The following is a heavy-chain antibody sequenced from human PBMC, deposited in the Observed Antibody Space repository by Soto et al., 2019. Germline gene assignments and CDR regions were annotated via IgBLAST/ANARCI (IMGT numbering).Heavy chain of an antibody. J-gene: IGHJ4*02. Sequence: DVQLLESGGGLVQPAGSLRLSCAASGFTFSSYAMGWVRQGPGKGLEWVAVVSIGGSTHYADSVRGRFTISRDNSKNTLSRQMNSLTAEDTAVYFCAKRRGAGGHFDYWGQGALVTVSS. CDR3: AKRRGAGGHFDY. D-gene: IGHD2-15*01. CDR1: GFTFSSYA. V-gene: IGHV3-23*01. CDR2: VSIGGST.